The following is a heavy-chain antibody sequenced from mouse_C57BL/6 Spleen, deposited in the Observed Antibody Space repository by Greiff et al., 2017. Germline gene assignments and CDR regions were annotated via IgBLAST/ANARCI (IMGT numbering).Heavy chain of an antibody. V-gene: IGHV1-18*01. CDR1: GYTFTDYN. CDR3: ARDYGSSGGYFDV. D-gene: IGHD1-1*01. Sequence: EVQLQESGPELVKPGASVKIPCKASGYTFTDYNMDWVKQSHGKSLEWIGDINPNNGGTIYNQKFKGKATLTVDKSSSTAYLELRSLTSEDTAVYYCARDYGSSGGYFDVWGTGTTVTVSS. CDR2: INPNNGGT. J-gene: IGHJ1*03.